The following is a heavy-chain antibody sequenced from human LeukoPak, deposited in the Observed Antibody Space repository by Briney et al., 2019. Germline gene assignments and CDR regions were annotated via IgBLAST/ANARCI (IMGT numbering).Heavy chain of an antibody. CDR2: INPSGGST. CDR1: GYTFTSYY. CDR3: ARENGESRYCSGGSCSDAFDI. J-gene: IGHJ3*02. V-gene: IGHV1-46*01. Sequence: ASVKVSCKASGYTFTSYYMHWVRQAPGQGPEWMGIINPSGGSTSYAQKFQGRVTMTRDTSTSTVYMELSSLRSEDTAVYYCARENGESRYCSGGSCSDAFDIWGQGTMVTVSS. D-gene: IGHD2-15*01.